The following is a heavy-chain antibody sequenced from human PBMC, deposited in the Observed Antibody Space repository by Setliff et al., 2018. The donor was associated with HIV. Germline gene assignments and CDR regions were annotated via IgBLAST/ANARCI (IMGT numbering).Heavy chain of an antibody. CDR1: GFTFSSYG. CDR3: ATLWMRGGYFDT. V-gene: IGHV3-33*01. J-gene: IGHJ4*02. D-gene: IGHD2-15*01. Sequence: TGGSLRLSCVASGFTFSSYGMHWVRQAPGKGLEWVAVIWYDGSNKYYADSVKGRFTISRDNSKNTVYLQMNSLRPEDTAIYYCATLWMRGGYFDTWGQGTLVTVSS. CDR2: IWYDGSNK.